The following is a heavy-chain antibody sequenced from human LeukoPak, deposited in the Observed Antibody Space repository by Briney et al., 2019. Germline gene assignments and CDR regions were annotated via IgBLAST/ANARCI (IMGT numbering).Heavy chain of an antibody. CDR2: INPNSGGT. CDR3: ARDFRYDFWSGCSIEAFDI. V-gene: IGHV1-2*02. CDR1: GYTFTSYG. Sequence: ASVKLSCKASGYTFTSYGISWVRQAPGQGLERMGWINPNSGGTNYAQKFQGRVTMTRDTSISTAYMELSRLRSDDTAVYYCARDFRYDFWSGCSIEAFDIWGQGTMVTVSS. D-gene: IGHD3-3*01. J-gene: IGHJ3*02.